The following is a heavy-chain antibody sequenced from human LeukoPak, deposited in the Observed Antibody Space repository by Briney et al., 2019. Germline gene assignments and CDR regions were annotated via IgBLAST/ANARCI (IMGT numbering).Heavy chain of an antibody. CDR2: ISYDGSNK. Sequence: PGRSLRLSCAASGFTFSSYGMHWVRQAPGKGLEWVAVISYDGSNKYYADSVKGRFTISRDNSKNTLYLQMNSLRAEDTAVYYCAKDSYRYGSGKFDYWGQGTLVTVSS. V-gene: IGHV3-30*18. J-gene: IGHJ4*02. CDR1: GFTFSSYG. CDR3: AKDSYRYGSGKFDY. D-gene: IGHD3-10*01.